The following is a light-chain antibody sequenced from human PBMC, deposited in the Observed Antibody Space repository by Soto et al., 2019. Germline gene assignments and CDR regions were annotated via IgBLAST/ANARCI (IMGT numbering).Light chain of an antibody. Sequence: EIVMTQSPATLSVSPGERATLSCRASQSVSSNLAWYQQKPGQAPRLLIDGASTRATGIPARFSGSGSGTEFTLTISSLQSEDCAVYYCQQYNNWPWTFGQGTKLEIK. CDR2: GAS. J-gene: IGKJ2*01. CDR1: QSVSSN. V-gene: IGKV3-15*01. CDR3: QQYNNWPWT.